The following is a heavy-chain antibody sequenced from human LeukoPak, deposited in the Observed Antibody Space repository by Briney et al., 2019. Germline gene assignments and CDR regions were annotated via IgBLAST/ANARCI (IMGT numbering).Heavy chain of an antibody. V-gene: IGHV4-59*01. J-gene: IGHJ4*01. D-gene: IGHD6-19*01. CDR2: VQSTSN. CDR1: GGSISTFS. Sequence: SETLSLTCTVSGGSISTFSWTWIRQPPGKGLEWIGSVQSTSNNYNPAFKSRVAISVDTAKNQLFLRLNSVTSADTPVYYCARDTTVASGMQFWGHGSLVTVSS. CDR3: ARDTTVASGMQF.